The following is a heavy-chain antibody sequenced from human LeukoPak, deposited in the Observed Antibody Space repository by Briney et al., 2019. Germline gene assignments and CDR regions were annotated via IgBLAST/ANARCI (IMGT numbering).Heavy chain of an antibody. D-gene: IGHD6-13*01. V-gene: IGHV3-49*04. CDR3: TRGRQQSDY. J-gene: IGHJ4*02. CDR2: IRSKAYGGTT. Sequence: GGSLRLSCTASGFTFGDYAMSWVRQPPGKGLEWVGFIRSKAYGGTTEYAASVKGRFTISRDDSKSIAYPQMNSLKTEDTAVYYCTRGRQQSDYWGQGTLVTASS. CDR1: GFTFGDYA.